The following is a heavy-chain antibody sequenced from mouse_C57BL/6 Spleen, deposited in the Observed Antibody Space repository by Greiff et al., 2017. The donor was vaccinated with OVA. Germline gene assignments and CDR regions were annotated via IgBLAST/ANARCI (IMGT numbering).Heavy chain of an antibody. D-gene: IGHD2-3*01. CDR2: INPSNGGT. CDR3: ARSGDGYYGRTWFAY. Sequence: QVQLQQSGTDLVKPGASVKLSCKASGYTFTSYWMHWVKQRPGQGLEWIGNINPSNGGTNYNEKFKSKATLTVDKSSSTAYMQLSSLTSEDSAVYYCARSGDGYYGRTWFAYWGQGTLVTVSA. CDR1: GYTFTSYW. J-gene: IGHJ3*01. V-gene: IGHV1-53*01.